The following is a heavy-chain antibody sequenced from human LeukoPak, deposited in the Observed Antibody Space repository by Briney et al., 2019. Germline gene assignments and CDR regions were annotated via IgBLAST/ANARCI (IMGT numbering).Heavy chain of an antibody. J-gene: IGHJ6*03. CDR3: TRDQTIDYYYYYMDV. D-gene: IGHD5-24*01. Sequence: GGSLRLSCTASGFTFGDYAMSWFRQAPGKGLEWVGFIRSKAYGGTTEYAASVKGRFTISRDDSKSIAYLQMNSLKTEDTAVYYCTRDQTIDYYYYYMDVWGKGTTVTVSS. CDR2: IRSKAYGGTT. CDR1: GFTFGDYA. V-gene: IGHV3-49*03.